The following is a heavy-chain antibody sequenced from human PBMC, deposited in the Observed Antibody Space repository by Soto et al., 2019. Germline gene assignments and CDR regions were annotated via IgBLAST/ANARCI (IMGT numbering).Heavy chain of an antibody. CDR1: RFTFSRCG. CDR3: AREREGDY. Sequence: QVQLVESGGGVVQPGRSLRLSCAASRFTFSRCGMHWVREAPGKGLEWVAVIWYDGSNQYYADSVKGRFTISRDNSKNTLYLQMNSLRAEDTAVYYCAREREGDYWGQGTLVTVSS. D-gene: IGHD1-26*01. V-gene: IGHV3-33*01. CDR2: IWYDGSNQ. J-gene: IGHJ4*02.